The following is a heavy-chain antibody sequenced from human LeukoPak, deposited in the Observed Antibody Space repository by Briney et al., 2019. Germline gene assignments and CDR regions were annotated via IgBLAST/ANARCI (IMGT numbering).Heavy chain of an antibody. D-gene: IGHD2-15*01. CDR3: ARRFCTGGSCYPDY. Sequence: ASVKVSCKASGYTFTSYGISWVRLAPGQGLAWMGRINSNNGVSNSAQRFQGRVTMTRDTSISTAYMELSGLTSDDTAVYYCARRFCTGGSCYPDYWGQGTLVTVSS. CDR1: GYTFTSYG. J-gene: IGHJ4*02. V-gene: IGHV1-2*02. CDR2: INSNNGVS.